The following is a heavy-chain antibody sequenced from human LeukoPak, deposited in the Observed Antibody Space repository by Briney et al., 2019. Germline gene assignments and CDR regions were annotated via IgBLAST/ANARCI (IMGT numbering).Heavy chain of an antibody. CDR2: IYYSGST. CDR3: ARDFSSSSTVYYYYYMDV. Sequence: SETLSLTCTVSGGSITSSSYYWGWIRQPPGKGLEWIGSIYYSGSTYYSPSLKSRVTISLDTSKNQFSLKLSSVTAADTAIYYCARDFSSSSTVYYYYYMDVWGKGTTVTVSS. V-gene: IGHV4-39*07. D-gene: IGHD6-6*01. J-gene: IGHJ6*03. CDR1: GGSITSSSYY.